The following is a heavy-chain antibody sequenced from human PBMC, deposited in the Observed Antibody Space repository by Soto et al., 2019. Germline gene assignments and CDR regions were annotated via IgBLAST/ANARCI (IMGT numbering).Heavy chain of an antibody. CDR2: ISTTSFTI. Sequence: GGSLRLSCAASGFSFSTYNMDWVRQAPGKGPEWIAYISTTSFTIYYADSVKGRFTISRDNDRNSLYLEMNRLRDEDTAVYYCARDRCYDGTCYSASDSWGQGTLVTVSS. J-gene: IGHJ5*01. CDR1: GFSFSTYN. D-gene: IGHD2-15*01. V-gene: IGHV3-48*02. CDR3: ARDRCYDGTCYSASDS.